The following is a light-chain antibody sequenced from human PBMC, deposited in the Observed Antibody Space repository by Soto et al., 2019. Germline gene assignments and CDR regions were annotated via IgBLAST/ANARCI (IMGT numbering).Light chain of an antibody. CDR1: SSDVGGYNY. CDR3: SSYTSRSPYV. Sequence: QSVLTQPASVSGSPGQSITISCTGTSSDVGGYNYVSWYQQHPGKAPKLMIYEVSNRPSGVSNRFSGSKSGNTASLTISGLQAEDEADYYCSSYTSRSPYVNGTGTKSPS. V-gene: IGLV2-14*01. J-gene: IGLJ1*01. CDR2: EVS.